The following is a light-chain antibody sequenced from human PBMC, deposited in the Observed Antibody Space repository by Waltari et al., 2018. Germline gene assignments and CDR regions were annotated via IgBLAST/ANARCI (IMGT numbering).Light chain of an antibody. V-gene: IGKV4-1*01. CDR1: QSVLYSSNNKHY. Sequence: DIVMTQSPDSLAVSLGERATINCKSSQSVLYSSNNKHYLAWYQQKPGQPPKLLIYWASTRESGVPDRFSGSGSGTDFTLTISSLQAEDVAVYYCQQYYSTPPSFTFGPGTKVDIK. CDR2: WAS. J-gene: IGKJ3*01. CDR3: QQYYSTPPSFT.